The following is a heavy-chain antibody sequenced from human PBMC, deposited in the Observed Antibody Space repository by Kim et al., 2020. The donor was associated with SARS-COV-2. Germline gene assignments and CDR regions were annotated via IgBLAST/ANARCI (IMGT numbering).Heavy chain of an antibody. J-gene: IGHJ4*02. V-gene: IGHV3-23*05. Sequence: THYAYYVRGRFTISRNNAKNMLYMQMNSRRAEDTAVYYCGDYHGAGSHFSYWGQGTLVTVSS. CDR3: GDYHGAGSHFSY. D-gene: IGHD3-10*01. CDR2: T.